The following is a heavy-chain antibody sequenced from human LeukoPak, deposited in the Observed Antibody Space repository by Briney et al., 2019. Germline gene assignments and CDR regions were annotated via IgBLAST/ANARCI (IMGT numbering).Heavy chain of an antibody. CDR1: GGSISSSSYY. CDR3: ASGYSYGYVWY. V-gene: IGHV4-39*01. Sequence: SETLSLTCTVSGGSISSSSYYWGWGRQPPGKGLEWSGSIYYSGSNYYIPSLKSRVTISVDTSKNQFSLKLSSVTAADTAVYYCASGYSYGYVWYWGQGTLVTGSS. D-gene: IGHD5-18*01. CDR2: IYYSGSN. J-gene: IGHJ4*02.